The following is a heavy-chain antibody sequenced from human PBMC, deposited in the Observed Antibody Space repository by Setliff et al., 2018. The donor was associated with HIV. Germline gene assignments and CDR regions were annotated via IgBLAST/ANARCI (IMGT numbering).Heavy chain of an antibody. D-gene: IGHD2-21*02. V-gene: IGHV4-4*09. CDR1: GGSISSYY. CDR3: ARLSGDYYYFDY. CDR2: IYTSGST. Sequence: SETLSLTCTVSGGSISSYYWSWIRQPPGKGLEWIGYIYTSGSTNYNPSLKSRVTISLDTSKNQFSLKLTSVTAADTAEYYCARLSGDYYYFDYWGQGTLVTVSS. J-gene: IGHJ4*02.